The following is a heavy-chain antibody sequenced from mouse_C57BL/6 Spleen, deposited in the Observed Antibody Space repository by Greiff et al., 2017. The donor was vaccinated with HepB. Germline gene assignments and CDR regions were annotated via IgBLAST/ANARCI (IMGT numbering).Heavy chain of an antibody. V-gene: IGHV5-4*01. CDR1: GFTFSSYA. CDR2: ISDGGSYT. D-gene: IGHD2-2*01. Sequence: EVKVVESGGGLVKPGGSLKLSCAASGFTFSSYAMSWVRQTPEKRLEWVATISDGGSYTYYPDNVKGRFTISRDNAKNNLYLQMSHLKSEDTAMYYCAREVTTAYYFDYWGQGTTLTVSS. CDR3: AREVTTAYYFDY. J-gene: IGHJ2*01.